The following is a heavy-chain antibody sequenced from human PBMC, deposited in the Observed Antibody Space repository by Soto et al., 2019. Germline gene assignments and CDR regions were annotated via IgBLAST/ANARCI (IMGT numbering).Heavy chain of an antibody. CDR2: ISAYNGNT. J-gene: IGHJ4*02. D-gene: IGHD3-3*01. Sequence: QVQLVQSGAEVKKPGASVKVSCKASGYTFTSYGISWVRQAPGQGLEWMGWISAYNGNTNYAQKLQGRVTMTTDTSTSTAYMELRSLRYDDTAVYYCARDSGRYYDFWSGYSYFDYWGQGTLVTVSS. CDR1: GYTFTSYG. CDR3: ARDSGRYYDFWSGYSYFDY. V-gene: IGHV1-18*01.